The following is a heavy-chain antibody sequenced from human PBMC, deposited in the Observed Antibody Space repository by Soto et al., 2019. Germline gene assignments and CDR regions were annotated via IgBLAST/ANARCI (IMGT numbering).Heavy chain of an antibody. CDR1: CWSFSGHY. D-gene: IGHD6-6*01. J-gene: IGHJ3*02. CDR2: SNPSGIT. Sequence: QVQLQQLCAGLLKPSETLALTCAVYCWSFSGHYWSWIRQPPGKGLEWIGQSNPSGITNYNPSLNSRVTLSVDTFKNQFSLKLSSVTATDTAVYYFAGGIAARPTSEAFDICGEGRMVTVSS. V-gene: IGHV4-34*01. CDR3: AGGIAARPTSEAFDI.